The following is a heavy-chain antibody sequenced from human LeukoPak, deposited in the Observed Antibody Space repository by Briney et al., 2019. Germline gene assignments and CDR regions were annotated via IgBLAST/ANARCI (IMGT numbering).Heavy chain of an antibody. CDR3: ARRPPTNWGLDY. D-gene: IGHD7-27*01. CDR2: IYSGGST. J-gene: IGHJ4*02. CDR1: GFTVSNNY. V-gene: IGHV3-53*01. Sequence: PGGSLRLSCAASGFTVSNNYMSWVRQAPGKGLEWVSVIYSGGSTYYADSVKGRFTISRDNSKNKMYLQMNSLRAEDTAVYYCARRPPTNWGLDYWGQGPLVTVSS.